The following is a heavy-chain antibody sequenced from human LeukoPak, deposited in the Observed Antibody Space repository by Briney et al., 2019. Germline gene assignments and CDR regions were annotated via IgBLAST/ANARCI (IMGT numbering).Heavy chain of an antibody. J-gene: IGHJ4*02. CDR3: ARDGAVAGAAYYFDY. V-gene: IGHV4-34*01. Sequence: PSETLSLTCAVYGGSFSGYYWSWIRQPPGKGLEWIGEINHSGSTNYNPSLKSRVTISVDTSKNHSSLKLSSVTAADTAVYYCARDGAVAGAAYYFDYWGQGTLVTVSS. CDR2: INHSGST. D-gene: IGHD6-19*01. CDR1: GGSFSGYY.